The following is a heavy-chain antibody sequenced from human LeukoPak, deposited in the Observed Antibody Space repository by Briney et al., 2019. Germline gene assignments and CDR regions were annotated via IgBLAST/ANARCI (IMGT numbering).Heavy chain of an antibody. CDR2: IYTSGST. V-gene: IGHV4-4*07. CDR3: ARDTAVAGTGGTDY. Sequence: SETLSLTCTVSGGSISNYYWNWIRQPAGKGLEWIGRIYTSGSTSYNPSLKSRVTISVDTSKNQFSLKLSSVTAADTAVYYCARDTAVAGTGGTDYWGQGTLVTVSS. D-gene: IGHD6-19*01. CDR1: GGSISNYY. J-gene: IGHJ4*02.